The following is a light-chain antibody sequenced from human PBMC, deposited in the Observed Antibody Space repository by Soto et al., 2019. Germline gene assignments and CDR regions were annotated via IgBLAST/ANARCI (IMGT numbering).Light chain of an antibody. Sequence: EILLTRSPRTLSSPPXDRATISRRASQSVSRSYLAWYQQKPGQAPRLLIYGASSRATGIPDRFSGSGSGTDFTLTISRLEPEDFAVYYCEYYGDSIIFGGGTKVDI. CDR1: QSVSRSY. V-gene: IGKV3-20*01. J-gene: IGKJ4*01. CDR2: GAS. CDR3: EYYGDSII.